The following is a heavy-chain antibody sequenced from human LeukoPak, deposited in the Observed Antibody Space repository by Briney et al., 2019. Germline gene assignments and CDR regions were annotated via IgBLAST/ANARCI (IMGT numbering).Heavy chain of an antibody. J-gene: IGHJ6*03. Sequence: ASVKVSCKASGYTFTSYGISWVRQAPGQGLEWMGWISAYNGNTNYAQKLQGRVTMTTDTSTSTAYMELRSLRSDDTAVYYCARDYRRWGSPPPRMDVWGKGTTVTVSS. D-gene: IGHD3-16*01. V-gene: IGHV1-18*01. CDR2: ISAYNGNT. CDR3: ARDYRRWGSPPPRMDV. CDR1: GYTFTSYG.